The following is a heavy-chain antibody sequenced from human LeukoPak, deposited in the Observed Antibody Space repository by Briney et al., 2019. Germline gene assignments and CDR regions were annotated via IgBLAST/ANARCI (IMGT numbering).Heavy chain of an antibody. CDR3: ARGYKPASGKDGAFDI. V-gene: IGHV1-2*02. CDR2: INPNSGGT. D-gene: IGHD6-13*01. CDR1: GYTFTGYY. Sequence: ASVKVSCKASGYTFTGYYMHWVRQAPGQGLEWMGWINPNSGGTNYAQKFQGRVTMTRDTSSNQFSLRLSSMTAADTALYYCARGYKPASGKDGAFDIWGQGTMVTVSS. J-gene: IGHJ3*02.